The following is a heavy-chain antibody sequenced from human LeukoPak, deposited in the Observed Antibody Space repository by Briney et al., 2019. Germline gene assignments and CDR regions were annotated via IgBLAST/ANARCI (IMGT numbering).Heavy chain of an antibody. Sequence: GGSLRLSCAASGFTFSSYAMSWVRQAPGKGLEWVSAISGSGGSTYYADSVKGRFTISRDNSKNTLYLQMNSLRAEDTAVYYCGNLPVYYYCYMDVWGKGTTVTVSS. CDR3: GNLPVYYYCYMDV. CDR1: GFTFSSYA. V-gene: IGHV3-23*01. CDR2: ISGSGGST. J-gene: IGHJ6*03.